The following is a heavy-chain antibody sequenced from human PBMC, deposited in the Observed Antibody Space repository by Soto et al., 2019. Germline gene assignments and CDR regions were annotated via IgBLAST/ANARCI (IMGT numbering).Heavy chain of an antibody. CDR1: GGSFSGYY. J-gene: IGHJ5*02. V-gene: IGHV4-34*01. CDR2: INHSGST. Sequence: SETLSLTCAVYGGSFSGYYWSWIRQPPGKGLEWIGEINHSGSTNYNPSLKSRVTISVDTSKNQFSLKLSSVTAADTAVYYCARGLLRGFIAAAGRKSNWFDPWGQGALVTVSS. CDR3: ARGLLRGFIAAAGRKSNWFDP. D-gene: IGHD6-13*01.